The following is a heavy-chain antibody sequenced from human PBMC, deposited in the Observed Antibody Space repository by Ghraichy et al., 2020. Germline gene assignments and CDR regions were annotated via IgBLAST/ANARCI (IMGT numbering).Heavy chain of an antibody. CDR3: ARGTAPVAGTSGMDV. D-gene: IGHD6-19*01. J-gene: IGHJ6*02. CDR1: GFTFSSYW. V-gene: IGHV3-74*01. CDR2: INSDGSST. Sequence: LSLTCAASGFTFSSYWMHWVRQAPGKGLVWVSRINSDGSSTSYADSAKGRFTISRDNAKNTLYLQMNSLRAEDTAVYYCARGTAPVAGTSGMDVWGQGTTVTVSS.